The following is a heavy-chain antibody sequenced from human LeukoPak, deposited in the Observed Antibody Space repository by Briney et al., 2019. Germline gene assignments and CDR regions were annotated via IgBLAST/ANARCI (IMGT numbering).Heavy chain of an antibody. Sequence: ASVKVSCKASGYTFNGYYMHGGRQAPGQGLEWMGGINPNSGGTNYAQKFQCRGTMTSDTSLSTAYRELSGLRSDDTAVCYCVRDGSGSHYLTHYWAQGPLVRVFS. V-gene: IGHV1-2*02. CDR1: GYTFNGYY. J-gene: IGHJ4*02. CDR3: VRDGSGSHYLTHY. D-gene: IGHD3-10*01. CDR2: INPNSGGT.